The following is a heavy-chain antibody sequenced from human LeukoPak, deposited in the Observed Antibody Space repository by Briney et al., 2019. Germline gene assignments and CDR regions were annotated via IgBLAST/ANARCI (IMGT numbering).Heavy chain of an antibody. CDR3: AKEGWDCTGGVCSEDFFDY. CDR1: GFTFSSYG. D-gene: IGHD2-8*02. Sequence: HPGGPLTLSCAPSGFTFSSYGMHWVRQSPGKGLEGVAVISYDGSNKYYADSVKGRFTISRDNSKNTLYLQMNSLRAEDTAVYYCAKEGWDCTGGVCSEDFFDYWGQGTLVTVSS. V-gene: IGHV3-30*18. CDR2: ISYDGSNK. J-gene: IGHJ4*02.